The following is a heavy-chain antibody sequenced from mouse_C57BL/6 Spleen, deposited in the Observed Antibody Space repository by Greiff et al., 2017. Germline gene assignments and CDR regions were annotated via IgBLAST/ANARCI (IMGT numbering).Heavy chain of an antibody. CDR1: GYTFTSYW. CDR2: IYPGSGST. V-gene: IGHV1-55*01. CDR3: TRCGIYYYGSSHYFDY. Sequence: VQLQQPGAELVKPGASVKMSCKASGYTFTSYWITWVKQRPGQGLEWIGDIYPGSGSTNYNEKFKSKATLTVDTSSSTAYMQLSSLTSEDSAVYYCTRCGIYYYGSSHYFDYWGQGTTLTVSS. J-gene: IGHJ2*01. D-gene: IGHD1-1*01.